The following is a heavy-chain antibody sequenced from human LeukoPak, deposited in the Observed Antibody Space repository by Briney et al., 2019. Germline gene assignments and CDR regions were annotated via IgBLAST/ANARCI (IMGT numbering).Heavy chain of an antibody. Sequence: ASVKVSCKASGYTFGTHWMHWVRQAPGQGLEWMAIINPSGDVRSYAQKFQGRVTVTRDMSTRTVYMELGDLRPEDTAVYYCARDYSGEWEQLTGWWFDPWGQGTLVIVSS. CDR1: GYTFGTHW. CDR2: INPSGDVR. J-gene: IGHJ5*02. D-gene: IGHD1-26*01. V-gene: IGHV1-46*01. CDR3: ARDYSGEWEQLTGWWFDP.